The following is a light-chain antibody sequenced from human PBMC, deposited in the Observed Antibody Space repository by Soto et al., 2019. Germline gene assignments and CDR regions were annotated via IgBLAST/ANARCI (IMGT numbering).Light chain of an antibody. J-gene: IGLJ1*01. CDR1: SSTTENNF. Sequence: QSLLTQPPSTSGAPRQRGTISCSGSSSTTENNFLYWYQQPPATPPNPPIYRNNPRPSGAPHRFSGPKSATSASLAISGRRSEEEADYYCAAWDDSLSGPVFGTGNKVTAL. V-gene: IGLV1-47*01. CDR3: AAWDDSLSGPV. CDR2: RNN.